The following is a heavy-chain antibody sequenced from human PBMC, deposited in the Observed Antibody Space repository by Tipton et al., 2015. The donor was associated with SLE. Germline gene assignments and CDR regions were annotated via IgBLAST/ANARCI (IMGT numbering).Heavy chain of an antibody. V-gene: IGHV4-59*08. J-gene: IGHJ6*02. D-gene: IGHD1-26*01. CDR3: ARLSGSEPAV. CDR1: ADSIRRSY. Sequence: TLSLTCSVSADSIRRSYWSWIRQPPGKGLEWIGYIYYTGDTNYNPSLKSRVTISADTSKNQISLMLSSVTAADTAGYYCARLSGSEPAVWGQGTTVTVSS. CDR2: IYYTGDT.